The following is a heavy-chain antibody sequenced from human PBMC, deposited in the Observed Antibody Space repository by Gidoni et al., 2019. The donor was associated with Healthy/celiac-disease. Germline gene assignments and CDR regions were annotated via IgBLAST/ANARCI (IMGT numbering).Heavy chain of an antibody. CDR1: RFPFSSYG. V-gene: IGHV3-30*18. D-gene: IGHD3-22*01. J-gene: IGHJ4*02. Sequence: QVQLVESGGGVVQPVRCLSLSCAASRFPFSSYGMHWVRQAPGKGLEWVAVISYDGSNKYYADSVKGRFTISRDNSKNTLYLQMNSLRAEDTAVYYCAKDQMYYYDSSGLDYWGQGTLVTVSS. CDR2: ISYDGSNK. CDR3: AKDQMYYYDSSGLDY.